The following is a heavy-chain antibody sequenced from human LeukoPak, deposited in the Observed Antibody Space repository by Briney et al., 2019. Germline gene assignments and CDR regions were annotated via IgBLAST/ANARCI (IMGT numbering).Heavy chain of an antibody. Sequence: SKTLSLTCTVSGGSISSYYWSWIRQPPGKGLEWIGYIYNSGSNNYNPSLKSRVTISIDTSKNQFSLKLTSVTAADTAVYYCATRGYWGQGTLVTVSS. V-gene: IGHV4-59*08. CDR3: ATRGY. J-gene: IGHJ4*02. CDR1: GGSISSYY. D-gene: IGHD1-26*01. CDR2: IYNSGSN.